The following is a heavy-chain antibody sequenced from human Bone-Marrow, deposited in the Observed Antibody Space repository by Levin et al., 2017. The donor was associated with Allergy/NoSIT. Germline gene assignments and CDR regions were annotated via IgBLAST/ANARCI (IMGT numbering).Heavy chain of an antibody. Sequence: GGSLRLSCAASGFSVSSNYISWVRQAPGKGLDWVSVLYSGGDTYYADSVKGRFTISRDNSQNTVFLQMDRLRDEDTAVYYCVKDITSDSSGYYAYWGQGTLVTVSS. V-gene: IGHV3-53*01. CDR3: VKDITSDSSGYYAY. D-gene: IGHD3-22*01. CDR2: LYSGGDT. J-gene: IGHJ4*02. CDR1: GFSVSSNY.